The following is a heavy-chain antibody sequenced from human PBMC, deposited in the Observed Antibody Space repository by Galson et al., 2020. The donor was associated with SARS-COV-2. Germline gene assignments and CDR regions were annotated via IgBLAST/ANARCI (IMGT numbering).Heavy chain of an antibody. CDR1: GFTFSSYA. Sequence: GGPLRLSCAAPGFTFSSYAMHWVRQAPGKGLEWVAVISYDGSNKYYADSVKGRFTISRDNSKNTLYLQMNSLRAEDTAVYYCARGDEWLAYFDYWGQGTLVTVSS. J-gene: IGHJ4*02. CDR3: ARGDEWLAYFDY. V-gene: IGHV3-30-3*01. D-gene: IGHD6-19*01. CDR2: ISYDGSNK.